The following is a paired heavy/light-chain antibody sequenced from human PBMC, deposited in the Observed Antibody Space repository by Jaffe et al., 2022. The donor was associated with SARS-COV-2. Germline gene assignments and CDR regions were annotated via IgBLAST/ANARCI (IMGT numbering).Heavy chain of an antibody. Sequence: QITLKESGPTLVKPTQTLTLTCTFSGFSLSTSGVGVGWIRQPPGKALEWLALIYWDDDKRYSPSLKSRLTITKDTSKNQVVLTMTNMDPVDTATYYCAHRGKQLWLLGITSGYYYSYFDYWGQGTLVTVSS. CDR2: IYWDDDK. CDR3: AHRGKQLWLLGITSGYYYSYFDY. CDR1: GFSLSTSGVG. D-gene: IGHD3-22*01. J-gene: IGHJ4*02. V-gene: IGHV2-5*02.
Light chain of an antibody. J-gene: IGKJ2*01. V-gene: IGKV3-15*01. CDR2: GAS. CDR1: QSVSSN. CDR3: QQYNNWLGA. Sequence: EIVMTQSPATLSVSPGERATLSCRASQSVSSNLAWYQQKPGQAPRLLIYGASTRATGIPARFSGSGSGTEFTLTISSLQSEDFAVYYCQQYNNWLGAFGQGTKLEIK.